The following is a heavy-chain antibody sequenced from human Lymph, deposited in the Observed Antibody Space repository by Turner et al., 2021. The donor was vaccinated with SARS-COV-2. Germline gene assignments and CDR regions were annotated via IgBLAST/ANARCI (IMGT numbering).Heavy chain of an antibody. J-gene: IGHJ4*02. CDR2: ISYDGSNK. CDR3: ARDSSGSGTLDY. D-gene: IGHD3-10*01. V-gene: IGHV3-30-3*01. Sequence: QVQLVESGGSGVQPGRALGLSWAASGFTFNNYPMHWVRQAPGKGLEWVAVISYDGSNKYYADSVKGRFTISRDNSKNTLYLQMNSLRAEDTAVYYCARDSSGSGTLDYWGQGTLVTVSS. CDR1: GFTFNNYP.